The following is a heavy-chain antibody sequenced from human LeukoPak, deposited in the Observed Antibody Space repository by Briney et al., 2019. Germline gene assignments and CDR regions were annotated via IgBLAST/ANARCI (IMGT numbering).Heavy chain of an antibody. Sequence: SETLSLTCAVSGYSISSGYYWGWIRQPPGKGRGWSGSIYQSGSTYYNPSLKSRVTISVDTSKNQFSLKLSSVTAADTAVYYCARHALYDFWSGRTYYFDYWGQGTLVTVSS. V-gene: IGHV4-38-2*01. CDR3: ARHALYDFWSGRTYYFDY. CDR1: GYSISSGYY. CDR2: IYQSGST. D-gene: IGHD3-3*01. J-gene: IGHJ4*02.